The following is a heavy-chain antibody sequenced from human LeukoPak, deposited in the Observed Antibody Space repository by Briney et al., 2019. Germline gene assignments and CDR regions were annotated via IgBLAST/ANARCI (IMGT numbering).Heavy chain of an antibody. CDR2: ISGSGGST. Sequence: GGSLRLSCAASGFTFSSYVMNWVRQAPGKGLEWVSAISGSGGSTYYADSVKGRFTISRDNSKNTLYLQMNSLRAEDTAVYYCAKGRPYGDRKIYFDYWGQGTLVTVSS. V-gene: IGHV3-23*01. CDR1: GFTFSSYV. D-gene: IGHD4-17*01. J-gene: IGHJ4*02. CDR3: AKGRPYGDRKIYFDY.